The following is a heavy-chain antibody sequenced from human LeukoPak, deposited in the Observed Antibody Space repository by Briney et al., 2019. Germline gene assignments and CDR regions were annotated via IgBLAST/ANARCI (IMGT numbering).Heavy chain of an antibody. CDR1: GGSISSSSYY. V-gene: IGHV4-39*07. CDR3: ARVGYCSGGSCYGHAFDI. D-gene: IGHD2-15*01. CDR2: IYYSGST. Sequence: SETLSLTCTVSGGSISSSSYYWGWIRQPPGKGLEWIGSIYYSGSTYYNPSLKSRVTISVDTSKNQFSLKLSSVTAADTAVYYCARVGYCSGGSCYGHAFDIWGQGTMVTVSS. J-gene: IGHJ3*02.